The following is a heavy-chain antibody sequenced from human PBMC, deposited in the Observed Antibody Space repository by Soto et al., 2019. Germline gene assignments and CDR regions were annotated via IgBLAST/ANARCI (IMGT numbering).Heavy chain of an antibody. V-gene: IGHV4-30-2*01. Sequence: QLQLQESGSGLVKPSQTLSLTCAVSGGSISSGGYSWSWLRQPPGKVLEWIGYIYHSGSTFYNPSLKSRVTISVDRSKSQFSLKLSSVTAADTAVYYWPRRYCSGGSCPYNWFDPWGKGTLVTVSS. D-gene: IGHD2-15*01. CDR1: GGSISSGGYS. CDR3: PRRYCSGGSCPYNWFDP. CDR2: IYHSGST. J-gene: IGHJ5*02.